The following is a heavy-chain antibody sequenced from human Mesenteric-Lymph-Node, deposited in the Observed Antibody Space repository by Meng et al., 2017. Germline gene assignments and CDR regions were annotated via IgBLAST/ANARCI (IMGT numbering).Heavy chain of an antibody. V-gene: IGHV4-59*01. D-gene: IGHD6-19*01. CDR1: GGSISSYY. CDR3: ARMIGSGPFDH. J-gene: IGHJ4*02. Sequence: SETLSLTCTVSGGSISSYYWSWIRQPPGKGLEWIGYIYHSGSANYNPSLKSRVTISVDTSRNQVSMKLNSLTAADTAVYYCARMIGSGPFDHWGQGSLVTVSS. CDR2: IYHSGSA.